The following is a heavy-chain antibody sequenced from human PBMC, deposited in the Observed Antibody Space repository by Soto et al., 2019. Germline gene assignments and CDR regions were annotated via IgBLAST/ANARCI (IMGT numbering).Heavy chain of an antibody. J-gene: IGHJ4*02. CDR1: GFTFSDYY. CDR3: ARDPSIVVVTAPDY. Sequence: QVQLVESGGGLVKPGGSLRLSCAASGFTFSDYYMSWIRQAPGKGLEWVSYISRSVSTIYYADSVKGRFTISRDNAKNSLYLQMNSLRAEDTAVSYCARDPSIVVVTAPDYWGQGTLVTVSS. D-gene: IGHD2-21*02. V-gene: IGHV3-11*01. CDR2: ISRSVSTI.